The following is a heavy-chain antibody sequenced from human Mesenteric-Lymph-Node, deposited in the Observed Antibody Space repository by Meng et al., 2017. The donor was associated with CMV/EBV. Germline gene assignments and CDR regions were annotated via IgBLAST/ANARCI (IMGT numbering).Heavy chain of an antibody. J-gene: IGHJ4*02. CDR2: IYHSGST. Sequence: SETLSLTCTVSGGSISSYYWSWIRQPPGKGLEWIGSIYHSGSTYYNPSLKSRVTISVDTSKNQFSLKLSSVTAADTAVYYCARAWYSSSRGDYWGQGTLVTVSS. D-gene: IGHD6-13*01. CDR1: GGSISSYY. V-gene: IGHV4-38-2*02. CDR3: ARAWYSSSRGDY.